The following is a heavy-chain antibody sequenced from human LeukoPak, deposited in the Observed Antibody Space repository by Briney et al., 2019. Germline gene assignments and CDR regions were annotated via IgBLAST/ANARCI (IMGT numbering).Heavy chain of an antibody. J-gene: IGHJ4*02. V-gene: IGHV4-30-2*01. CDR1: GGSISSGGYS. Sequence: SQTLSLTCAVSGGSISSGGYSWRWIRQPPGKGLEWIAYIDHSGSTYYNPSLKSRVTISVDRSKNQFSLKLSSVTAADTAVYYCARGWGYGSGSYYNGFDYWGQGTLVTVSS. CDR3: ARGWGYGSGSYYNGFDY. CDR2: IDHSGST. D-gene: IGHD3-10*01.